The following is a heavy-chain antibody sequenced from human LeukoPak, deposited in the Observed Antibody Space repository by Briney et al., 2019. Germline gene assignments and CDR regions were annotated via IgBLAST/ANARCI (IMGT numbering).Heavy chain of an antibody. J-gene: IGHJ4*02. V-gene: IGHV3-30-3*01. CDR3: ARDHDSSGYYYDYFDY. D-gene: IGHD3-22*01. CDR2: ILFDGSNK. CDR1: GFTFSSYA. Sequence: PGGSLRLSCAASGFTFSSYAMHWVRQAPGKGLEWVAFILFDGSNKFYADSVKGRFTISRDNSKNTLYLQMNSLRAEDTAVYYCARDHDSSGYYYDYFDYWGQGTLVTVSS.